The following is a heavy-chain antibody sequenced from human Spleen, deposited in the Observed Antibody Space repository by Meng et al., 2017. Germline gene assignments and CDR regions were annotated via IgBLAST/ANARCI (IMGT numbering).Heavy chain of an antibody. J-gene: IGHJ4*02. CDR1: GGSISSSSYY. V-gene: IGHV4-39*07. Sequence: GSLRLSCTVSGGSISSSSYYWGWIRQPPGKGLEWIGSIYYSGSTYYNPSLKSRVTISVDTSKNQFSLKLSSVTAADTAVYYCARHLTLYYFDYWGQGTLVTVSS. CDR3: ARHLTLYYFDY. CDR2: IYYSGST.